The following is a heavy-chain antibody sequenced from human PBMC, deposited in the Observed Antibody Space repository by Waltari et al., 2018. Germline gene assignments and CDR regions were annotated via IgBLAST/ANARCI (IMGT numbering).Heavy chain of an antibody. CDR1: GGSFSGYY. D-gene: IGHD5-18*01. J-gene: IGHJ5*02. CDR3: ARVKGARYSYGTAGWFDP. Sequence: QVQLQQWGAGLLQPSEPLSLTCAVYGGSFSGYYWIWLRQPPGKGLEWIGEINHSGSTNYNPSLKRRVTISVDTSKNQFSRKLSSVTAADTAVYYCARVKGARYSYGTAGWFDPWGQGTLVTVSS. CDR2: INHSGST. V-gene: IGHV4-34*01.